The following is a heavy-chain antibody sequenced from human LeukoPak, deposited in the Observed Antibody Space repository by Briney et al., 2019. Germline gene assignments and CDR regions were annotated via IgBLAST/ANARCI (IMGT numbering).Heavy chain of an antibody. Sequence: GGSLRLSCAASGFTFSSYWMSWVRQAPGNGLEWVANIKQDGSEKYYVDSVKGRFTISRDNAKNSLYLQMNSLRAEDTAVYYCARDRSVQLWSTGYYHGMDVWGQGTTVTVSS. CDR1: GFTFSSYW. CDR2: IKQDGSEK. V-gene: IGHV3-7*01. D-gene: IGHD5-18*01. J-gene: IGHJ6*02. CDR3: ARDRSVQLWSTGYYHGMDV.